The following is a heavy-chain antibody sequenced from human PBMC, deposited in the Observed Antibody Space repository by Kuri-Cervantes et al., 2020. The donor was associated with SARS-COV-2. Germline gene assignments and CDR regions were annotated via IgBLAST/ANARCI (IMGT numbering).Heavy chain of an antibody. D-gene: IGHD2-21*02. Sequence: ASVKVSCKASGYTFTSYGISWVRQAPGQGLEWRGWISAYNGNTNYAQKLQGRVTMTTDTSTSTAYMELRSLRSDDTAVYYCARSPGSIVVVTAPDYWGQGTLVTVSS. CDR1: GYTFTSYG. CDR2: ISAYNGNT. J-gene: IGHJ4*02. V-gene: IGHV1-18*04. CDR3: ARSPGSIVVVTAPDY.